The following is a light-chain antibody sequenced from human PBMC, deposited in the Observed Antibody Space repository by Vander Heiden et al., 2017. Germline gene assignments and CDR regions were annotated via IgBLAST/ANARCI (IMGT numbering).Light chain of an antibody. J-gene: IGKJ3*01. Sequence: IRLTPSPPSFSAVSADRVTITCRASKGISSYLAWYQQKPGKAPKRLIYAASTLQSGVTSGFSGSGSGTDFTLPISCLQSEDFATYYCRQYYSYPFSFGPGTKVDIK. CDR2: AAS. CDR3: RQYYSYPFS. CDR1: KGISSY. V-gene: IGKV1-8*01.